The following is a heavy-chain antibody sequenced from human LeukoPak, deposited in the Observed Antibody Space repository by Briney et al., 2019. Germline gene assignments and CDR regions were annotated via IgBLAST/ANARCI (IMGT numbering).Heavy chain of an antibody. CDR1: GFTFSSYA. CDR2: ISGSGGST. D-gene: IGHD3-22*01. V-gene: IGHV3-23*01. J-gene: IGHJ4*02. Sequence: GGSLRLSCAAPGFTFSSYAMSWVRRAPGKGLEWVSAISGSGGSTYYADSVKGRFTISRDNSKNTLYLQMNSLRAEDTAVYYCANYDSSGYYLHSFDYWGQGTLVTVSS. CDR3: ANYDSSGYYLHSFDY.